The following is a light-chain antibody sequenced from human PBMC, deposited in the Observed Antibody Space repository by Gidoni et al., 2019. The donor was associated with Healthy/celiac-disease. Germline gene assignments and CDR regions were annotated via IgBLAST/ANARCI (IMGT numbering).Light chain of an antibody. CDR3: QQYYSTPLT. V-gene: IGKV4-1*01. CDR2: WAS. Sequence: IVMTQSPYSLAVSLGERATINCKSSQSVLYSSNNMNYLAWYQQKPGQPPKLLIYWASTRESGVPDRFSGSGSGTDFTLTISSLQAEDVAVYYCQQYYSTPLTFGGGTKVEIK. J-gene: IGKJ4*01. CDR1: QSVLYSSNNMNY.